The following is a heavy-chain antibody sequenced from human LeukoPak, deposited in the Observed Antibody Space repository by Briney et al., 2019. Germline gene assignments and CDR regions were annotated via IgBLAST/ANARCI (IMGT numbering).Heavy chain of an antibody. CDR3: ATWAEIPAAIGTDDDAFDI. CDR2: ISSSSSYI. J-gene: IGHJ3*02. V-gene: IGHV3-11*06. D-gene: IGHD2-2*02. CDR1: GFTFSDYY. Sequence: GGSLRLSCAASGFTFSDYYMSWIRQAPGKGLEWVSSISSSSSYIYYADSVKGRFTISRANAKNSLYLQMNSLRAEDTAVYYCATWAEIPAAIGTDDDAFDIWGQGTMVTASS.